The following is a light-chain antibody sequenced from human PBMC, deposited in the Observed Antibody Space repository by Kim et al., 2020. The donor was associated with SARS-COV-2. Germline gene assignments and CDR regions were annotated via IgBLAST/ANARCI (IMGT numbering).Light chain of an antibody. CDR1: KLGDKY. V-gene: IGLV3-1*01. J-gene: IGLJ1*01. CDR2: QDS. Sequence: PSVYVDPGQTASITCSGDKLGDKYACWYQQKPGQSPVLVIYQDSKRPSGIPERFSGSNSGNTATLTISGTQAMDEADYYCQAWDGVFGTGTKVTVL. CDR3: QAWDGV.